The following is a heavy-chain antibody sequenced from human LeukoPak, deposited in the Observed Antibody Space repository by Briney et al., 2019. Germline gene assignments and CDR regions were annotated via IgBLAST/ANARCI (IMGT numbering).Heavy chain of an antibody. V-gene: IGHV4-34*01. CDR1: GGSFSGYY. CDR2: INHSGST. J-gene: IGHJ4*02. D-gene: IGHD3-22*01. CDR3: ASRPITMIVVVNGDY. Sequence: SETLSLTCAVYGGSFSGYYWSWIRQPPGKGLEWIGEINHSGSTNYNPSLKSRVTISVDTSKNQFSLKLSSVTAADTAVYYCASRPITMIVVVNGDYWGQGTLVTVSS.